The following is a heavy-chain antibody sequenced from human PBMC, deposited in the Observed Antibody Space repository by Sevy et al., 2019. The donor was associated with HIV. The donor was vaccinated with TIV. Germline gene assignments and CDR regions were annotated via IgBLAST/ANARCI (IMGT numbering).Heavy chain of an antibody. D-gene: IGHD3-22*01. CDR3: AKDAYYDTTHFDY. CDR1: GITISNYA. Sequence: GGSLRLSCAASGITISNYAMSWVRQAPGKGVEWVSGISGSGGSTYYADSVKGRFTISRDNSKNTLYLQMNSLRAEDTAVYYCAKDAYYDTTHFDYWGQGTLVTVSS. J-gene: IGHJ4*02. V-gene: IGHV3-23*01. CDR2: ISGSGGST.